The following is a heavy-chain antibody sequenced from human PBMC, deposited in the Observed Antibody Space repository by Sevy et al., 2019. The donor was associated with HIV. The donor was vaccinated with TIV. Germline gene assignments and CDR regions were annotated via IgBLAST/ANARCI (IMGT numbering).Heavy chain of an antibody. Sequence: GGSLRLSCAASGFTFSSYAMNWVRQAPGKGLEWVANIKQDGSEKYYVDSVKGRFTISRDNAKNSLSLQMNSLRAEDTAVYYCARDQYYYDSSGVDCWGQGTLVTVSS. CDR3: ARDQYYYDSSGVDC. V-gene: IGHV3-7*03. CDR2: IKQDGSEK. CDR1: GFTFSSYA. D-gene: IGHD3-22*01. J-gene: IGHJ4*02.